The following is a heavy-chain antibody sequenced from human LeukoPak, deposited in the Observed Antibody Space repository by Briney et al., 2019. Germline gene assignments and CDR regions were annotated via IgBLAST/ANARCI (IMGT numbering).Heavy chain of an antibody. V-gene: IGHV4-59*08. CDR2: VHYTGIT. D-gene: IGHD5-24*01. J-gene: IGHJ4*02. CDR1: SGSISSYY. Sequence: SETLSLTCTVSSGSISSYYWSWIRQPPGKGLEWIGYVHYTGITNYSPSLKSRVTISLDTSKKQFSVKLSSVTAADTAVYYCTRGSDGEYDSWGQGTLVTVSS. CDR3: TRGSDGEYDS.